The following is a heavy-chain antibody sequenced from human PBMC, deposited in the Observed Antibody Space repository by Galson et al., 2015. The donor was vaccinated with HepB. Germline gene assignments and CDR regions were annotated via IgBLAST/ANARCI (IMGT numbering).Heavy chain of an antibody. Sequence: LSLTCTVSGGSISSYYWSWIRQPAGKGLEWIGRIYTSGSTNYNPSLKSRVTMSVDTSKNQFSLKLSSVTAADTAVYYCARDTYYYDSDYGMDVWGQGTTVTVSS. CDR2: IYTSGST. V-gene: IGHV4-4*07. D-gene: IGHD3-22*01. J-gene: IGHJ6*02. CDR3: ARDTYYYDSDYGMDV. CDR1: GGSISSYY.